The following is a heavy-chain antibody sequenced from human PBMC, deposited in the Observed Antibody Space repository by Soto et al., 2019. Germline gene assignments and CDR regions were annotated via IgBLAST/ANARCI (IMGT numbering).Heavy chain of an antibody. Sequence: QVQLQESGPGLVKPSQTLSLTCTVSGGSISSGGYYWSWIRQHPGKGLEWIGYIYYSGSTYYNPSLKSRVTISVDTSKNQFSLKLSSVTAADTAVYYCAREIISKLPSQNYYDSSGYYYYFDYWGQGTLVTVSS. D-gene: IGHD3-22*01. V-gene: IGHV4-31*03. CDR3: AREIISKLPSQNYYDSSGYYYYFDY. CDR1: GGSISSGGYY. CDR2: IYYSGST. J-gene: IGHJ4*02.